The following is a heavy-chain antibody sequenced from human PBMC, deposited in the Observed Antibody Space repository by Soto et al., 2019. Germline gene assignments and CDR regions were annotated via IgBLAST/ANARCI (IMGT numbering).Heavy chain of an antibody. Sequence: MQLVQSGPEVKKPGTSVKVSCKASGFTFSTSAVPWVRQARGQRPEWMGWIVGGSGNTNYAQNSQERVIFTRDMSTSAVYMELSSLRSDDTAVYFCAARRSGLYAMDVWGQGTTVTVSS. V-gene: IGHV1-58*01. J-gene: IGHJ6*02. CDR3: AARRSGLYAMDV. CDR1: GFTFSTSA. D-gene: IGHD1-26*01. CDR2: IVGGSGNT.